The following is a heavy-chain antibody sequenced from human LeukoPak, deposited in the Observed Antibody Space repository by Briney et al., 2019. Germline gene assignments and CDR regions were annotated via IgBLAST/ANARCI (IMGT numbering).Heavy chain of an antibody. CDR2: IIPIFGTA. CDR3: ARVYYYGSGTLNWFDP. D-gene: IGHD3-10*01. V-gene: IGHV1-69*06. CDR1: GYTFTSYG. Sequence: SVKVSCKASGYTFTSYGISWVRQAPGQGLEWMGGIIPIFGTANYAQKFQGRVTITADKSTSTAYMELSSLRSEDTAVYYCARVYYYGSGTLNWFDPWGQGTLVTVSS. J-gene: IGHJ5*02.